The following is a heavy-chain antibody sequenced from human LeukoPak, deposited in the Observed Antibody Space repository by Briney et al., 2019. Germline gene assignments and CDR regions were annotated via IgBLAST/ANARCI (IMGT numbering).Heavy chain of an antibody. V-gene: IGHV3-7*01. CDR2: IKHDGSEE. CDR1: GFTFGSYW. CDR3: VRHQRWSYHFDY. Sequence: GGSLRLSCAASGFTFGSYWMSWVGQAPGKGLEWVANIKHDGSEENSVDSVKGGFTISRDNAKNSLYLQMNSLRAEDTAVYYCVRHQRWSYHFDYWGQGSLITVSS. J-gene: IGHJ4*02. D-gene: IGHD1-26*01.